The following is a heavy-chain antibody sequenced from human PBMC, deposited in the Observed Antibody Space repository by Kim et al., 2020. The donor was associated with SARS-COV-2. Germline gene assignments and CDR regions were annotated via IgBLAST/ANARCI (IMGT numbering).Heavy chain of an antibody. J-gene: IGHJ3*02. CDR1: GYTFTAYY. Sequence: ASVKVSCKASGYTFTAYYMHWVRQAPGQGLEWMGRINPNSGGTDSAQKFQGRVTITRDTSISTAYMEVSRLRFDDTAVYYCARPWRGDGFDIWGQGTMVTVSS. CDR2: INPNSGGT. V-gene: IGHV1-2*06. CDR3: ARPWRGDGFDI.